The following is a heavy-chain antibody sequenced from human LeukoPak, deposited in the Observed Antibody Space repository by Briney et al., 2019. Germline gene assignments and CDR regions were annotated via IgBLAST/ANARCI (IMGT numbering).Heavy chain of an antibody. J-gene: IGHJ4*02. D-gene: IGHD5-24*01. CDR1: GFPFSSYW. Sequence: GGSLRLSCVASGFPFSSYWMTWVGQAPGTGLEWVANIKQDGSKKSYVDSVKGRFTISRDNAKNSLYLQMNSLRAEDTAIYYCTRVGYIDEGIDYWGQGTLVTVSS. CDR2: IKQDGSKK. V-gene: IGHV3-7*04. CDR3: TRVGYIDEGIDY.